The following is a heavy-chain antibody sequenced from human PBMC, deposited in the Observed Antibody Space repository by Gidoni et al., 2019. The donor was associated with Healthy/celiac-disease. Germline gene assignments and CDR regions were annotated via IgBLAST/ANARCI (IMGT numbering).Heavy chain of an antibody. J-gene: IGHJ6*02. D-gene: IGHD4-4*01. CDR2: IIPILGIA. CDR3: ARDRTVTTMAYYYYYYGMDV. CDR1: GGTFSSYA. V-gene: IGHV1-69*04. Sequence: QVQLVQSGAAVKKPGSSVKVSCKASGGTFSSYAISWVRQAPGQGLEWMGRIIPILGIANYAQKFQGRVTITADKSTSTAYMELSSLRSEDTAVYYCARDRTVTTMAYYYYYYGMDVWGQGTTVTVSS.